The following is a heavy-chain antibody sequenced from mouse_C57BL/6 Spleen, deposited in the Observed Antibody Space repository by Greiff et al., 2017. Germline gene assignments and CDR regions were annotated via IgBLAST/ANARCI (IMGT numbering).Heavy chain of an antibody. CDR1: GFTFSSYG. CDR2: ISSGGSYT. V-gene: IGHV5-6*01. CDR3: ASRYDYDGVYFDY. J-gene: IGHJ2*01. Sequence: EVQGVESGGDLVKPGGSLKLSCAASGFTFSSYGMSWVRQTPDKRLEWVATISSGGSYTYYPDSVKGRFTISRDNAKNTLYLQMSSLKSEDTAMYYCASRYDYDGVYFDYWGQGTTLTVSS. D-gene: IGHD2-4*01.